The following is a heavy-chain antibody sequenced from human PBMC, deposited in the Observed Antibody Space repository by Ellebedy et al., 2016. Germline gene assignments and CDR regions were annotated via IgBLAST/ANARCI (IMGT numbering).Heavy chain of an antibody. D-gene: IGHD6-13*01. CDR1: GYTFTYHF. V-gene: IGHV1-46*04. Sequence: ASVKVSCKSSGYTFTYHFIHWVRQAPGQGLEWAGIINPSDGSTSHAQKLQGRVTMTRDTATSTVYMEMQRLRSEDTAVYYCTREPSAGRDFDYWGQGTLVTVSS. CDR2: INPSDGST. J-gene: IGHJ4*02. CDR3: TREPSAGRDFDY.